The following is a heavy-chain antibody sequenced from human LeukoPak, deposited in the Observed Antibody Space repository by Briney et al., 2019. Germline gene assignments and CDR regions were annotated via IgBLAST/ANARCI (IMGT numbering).Heavy chain of an antibody. CDR1: GFTFSSYW. J-gene: IGHJ4*02. Sequence: SGGSLRPSCAASGFTFSSYWMSWVRQAPGKGLEWVANIKQDGSEKYYVDSVKGRFTISRDNAKNSLYLQMNSLRAEDTAVYYCARDPTIFGVVIVPDYWGQGTLVTVSS. D-gene: IGHD3-3*01. V-gene: IGHV3-7*01. CDR2: IKQDGSEK. CDR3: ARDPTIFGVVIVPDY.